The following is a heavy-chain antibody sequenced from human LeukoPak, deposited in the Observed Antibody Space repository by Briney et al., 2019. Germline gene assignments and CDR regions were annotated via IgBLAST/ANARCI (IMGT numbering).Heavy chain of an antibody. J-gene: IGHJ3*01. CDR2: VNNGGDTI. V-gene: IGHV3-48*03. Sequence: GGSLRLSCTASGFTFSTYEMNWVRQAPGRGLEWLSYVNNGGDTIYYAESVRGRFTISRDNGKNSLYLQMNSLADEDTALYYCARGRGKDNTYYSSDVWGQGTLVTVSS. D-gene: IGHD1-26*01. CDR1: GFTFSTYE. CDR3: ARGRGKDNTYYSSDV.